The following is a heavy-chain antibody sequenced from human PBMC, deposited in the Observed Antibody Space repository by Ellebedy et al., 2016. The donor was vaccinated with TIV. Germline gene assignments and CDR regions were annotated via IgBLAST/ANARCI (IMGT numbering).Heavy chain of an antibody. Sequence: PGGSLRLSCAASGFRFNRYWIHWVRQAPGKGLEWVSQIASDGSSIRYADSVRGRFSISRDNGKNTVNLEMNTVRAEDTAVYYCARMSQCGDGVCYFSLDVWGQGTMVTVSS. V-gene: IGHV3-74*01. D-gene: IGHD2-8*01. CDR3: ARMSQCGDGVCYFSLDV. CDR2: IASDGSSI. CDR1: GFRFNRYW. J-gene: IGHJ3*01.